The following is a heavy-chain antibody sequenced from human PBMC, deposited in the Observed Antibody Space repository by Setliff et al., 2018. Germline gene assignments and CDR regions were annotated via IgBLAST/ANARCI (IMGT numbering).Heavy chain of an antibody. D-gene: IGHD5-12*01. Sequence: SETLSLTCNVSADSISSSYDYWAWIRQPPGKGLEWIGSIYNSGSTYYNPSLKSRVSISVDTSKNQFSLKLSSVTAADTAVYYCARLGYRGDLDYWGQGTLVTVST. V-gene: IGHV4-39*01. CDR1: ADSISSSYDY. CDR3: ARLGYRGDLDY. CDR2: IYNSGST. J-gene: IGHJ4*02.